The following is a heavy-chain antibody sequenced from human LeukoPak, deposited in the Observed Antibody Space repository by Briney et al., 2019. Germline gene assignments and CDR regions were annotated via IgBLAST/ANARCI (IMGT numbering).Heavy chain of an antibody. CDR2: VYYSGST. J-gene: IGHJ3*02. Sequence: SETLSLTCTVSGGSISSYFWSWIRQPPGKGLEWIGFVYYSGSTNYNPSLKSRVTISVDTSKKQFSLKLSSATAADTAVYYCARVLDLSKRGLDAFDIWGQGTMVTVSS. D-gene: IGHD3-16*01. CDR3: ARVLDLSKRGLDAFDI. CDR1: GGSISSYF. V-gene: IGHV4-59*01.